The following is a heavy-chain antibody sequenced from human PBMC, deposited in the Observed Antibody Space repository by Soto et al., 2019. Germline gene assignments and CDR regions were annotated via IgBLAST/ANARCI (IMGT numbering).Heavy chain of an antibody. V-gene: IGHV2-5*02. D-gene: IGHD1-26*01. CDR3: AHRQSSIVGATTHFDY. CDR1: GFSLSTSGVG. CDR2: IYWDDDK. Sequence: QITLKESGPTLVKPTQTLTLTCTFSGFSLSTSGVGVGWIRQPPGKALEWLALIYWDDDKRYSPSLKSRLTITXXTXKXXVVLTMTNMEPVDTATYYCAHRQSSIVGATTHFDYWGQGTLVTVSS. J-gene: IGHJ4*02.